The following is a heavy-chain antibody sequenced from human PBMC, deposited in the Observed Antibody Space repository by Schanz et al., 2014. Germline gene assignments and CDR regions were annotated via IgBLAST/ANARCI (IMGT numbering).Heavy chain of an antibody. Sequence: QVQLVQSGAEVRRPGSSVKVSCRTPGGTLSSSTLTWVRQAPGQGLEWLGRIIPIHNKTNYAQKNQGIVTMTADKSTSIDYKEVSGRRSEDTAVYYCAKVDRTRYYAMDVWGQGTTVTVSS. V-gene: IGHV1-69*08. CDR1: GGTLSSST. D-gene: IGHD3-9*01. CDR2: IIPIHNKT. J-gene: IGHJ6*02. CDR3: AKVDRTRYYAMDV.